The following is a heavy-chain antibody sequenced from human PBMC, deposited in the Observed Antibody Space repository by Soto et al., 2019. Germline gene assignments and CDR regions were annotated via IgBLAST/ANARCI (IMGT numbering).Heavy chain of an antibody. J-gene: IGHJ6*03. CDR2: IYSGGST. V-gene: IGHV3-66*01. D-gene: IGHD5-18*01. Sequence: GGSLRLSCAASGFTVSSNYMSWVRQAPGKELEWVSVIYSGGSTYYADSVKGRFTISRDNSKNTLYLQMNSLRAEDTAVYYCARLFPAWPGRIQPGYYMDVWGKGTTVTVSS. CDR1: GFTVSSNY. CDR3: ARLFPAWPGRIQPGYYMDV.